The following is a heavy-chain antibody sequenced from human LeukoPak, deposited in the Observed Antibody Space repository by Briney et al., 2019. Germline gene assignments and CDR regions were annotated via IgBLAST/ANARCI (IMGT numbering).Heavy chain of an antibody. CDR3: ARGGAVAGGYFDY. J-gene: IGHJ4*02. Sequence: GGSLRLSCAASGFTFSSYGMHWVRQAPGKGLEWVAVIWYDGSNKYYADSVKGRVTISRDNSKNTLYLQMNSLRAEDTAVYYCARGGAVAGGYFDYWGQGTLVTVSS. CDR1: GFTFSSYG. V-gene: IGHV3-33*01. D-gene: IGHD6-19*01. CDR2: IWYDGSNK.